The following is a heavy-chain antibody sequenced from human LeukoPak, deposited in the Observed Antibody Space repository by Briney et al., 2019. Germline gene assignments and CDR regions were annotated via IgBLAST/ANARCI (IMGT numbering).Heavy chain of an antibody. CDR2: IIPIFGTA. J-gene: IGHJ6*03. D-gene: IGHD6-19*01. CDR3: ARGEAVAGYYYYYYMDV. CDR1: GGTFSSYA. Sequence: ASVKVSCKASGGTFSSYAISWVRQAPGQGLEWMGGIIPIFGTANYAQKFQGRVTITADESTSTAYMELSSLRSEDTAVYYCARGEAVAGYYYYYYMDVWGKGTTVTVSS. V-gene: IGHV1-69*13.